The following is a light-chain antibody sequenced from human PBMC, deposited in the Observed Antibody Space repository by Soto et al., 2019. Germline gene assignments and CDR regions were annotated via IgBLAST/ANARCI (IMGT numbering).Light chain of an antibody. J-gene: IGKJ2*01. CDR1: QSVSSSF. Sequence: DIVLTQSPGTLSLSPGERATLSCRASQSVSSSFLAWYHQKPGQAPRLLIYGTSSRATGIPDRFSGSGSGTDFTLTISRLEPEDFAVYYWQLYGSPYTFGQGTKLEIK. CDR3: QLYGSPYT. CDR2: GTS. V-gene: IGKV3-20*01.